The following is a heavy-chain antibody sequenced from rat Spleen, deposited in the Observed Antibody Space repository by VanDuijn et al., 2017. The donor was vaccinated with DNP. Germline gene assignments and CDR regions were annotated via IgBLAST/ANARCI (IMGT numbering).Heavy chain of an antibody. Sequence: EVQLQESGSGLVKPSQSLSLTCSVTGYSITSNYWGWIRKFPGHKMEYIGHISYSGSTNYTPSLTSPISITRETSKNHFFLHLTSVTSEDTATYYCGRWTRYFDYWGQGVMVTVSS. J-gene: IGHJ2*01. D-gene: IGHD1-7*01. CDR2: ISYSGST. CDR1: GYSITSNY. CDR3: GRWTRYFDY. V-gene: IGHV3-1*01.